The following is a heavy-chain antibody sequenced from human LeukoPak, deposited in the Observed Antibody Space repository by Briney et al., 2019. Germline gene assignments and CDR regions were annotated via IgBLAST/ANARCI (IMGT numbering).Heavy chain of an antibody. V-gene: IGHV4-34*01. CDR3: ASLYGSGPKWSDP. CDR2: INHSGST. Sequence: SETLSLTCAVYGGSFSGYYWSWIRQPPGKGLEWIGEINHSGSTNYNPSLKSRVTISVDTSKNQFSLKLSSVTAADTAVYYCASLYGSGPKWSDPWGQGTLVTVSS. D-gene: IGHD3-10*01. CDR1: GGSFSGYY. J-gene: IGHJ5*02.